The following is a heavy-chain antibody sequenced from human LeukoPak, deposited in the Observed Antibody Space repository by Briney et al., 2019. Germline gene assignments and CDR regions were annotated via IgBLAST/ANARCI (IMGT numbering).Heavy chain of an antibody. J-gene: IGHJ4*02. D-gene: IGHD2-2*01. V-gene: IGHV1-2*06. CDR3: AREVVVVPADNLDY. Sequence: ASVKVSCKASGYTFTGYYMRWVRQAPGQGLEWMGRINPNSGGTNYAQKFQGRVTMTRDTSISTAYMELSRLRSDDTAVYYCAREVVVVPADNLDYWGQGTLVTVFS. CDR1: GYTFTGYY. CDR2: INPNSGGT.